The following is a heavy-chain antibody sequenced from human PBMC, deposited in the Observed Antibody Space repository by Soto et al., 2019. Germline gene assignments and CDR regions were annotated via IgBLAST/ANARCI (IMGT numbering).Heavy chain of an antibody. Sequence: QVQLQQWGAGLLKPSETLSLTCAVYGGSFSGYSWTWIRQPPGKGLEWIGEINHGGATNTNPSLKSRVTMSVDTSKNQFSLKLSSVTAADTAVYYCAREEVCQLFTKGCYGMDVWGQVTTVTVSS. CDR2: INHGGAT. CDR3: AREEVCQLFTKGCYGMDV. CDR1: GGSFSGYS. D-gene: IGHD2-15*01. J-gene: IGHJ6*02. V-gene: IGHV4-34*01.